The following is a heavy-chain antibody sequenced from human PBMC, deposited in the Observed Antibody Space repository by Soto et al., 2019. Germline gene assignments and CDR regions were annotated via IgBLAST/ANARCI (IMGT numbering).Heavy chain of an antibody. Sequence: QVQLVQSGAEEKKPGASVKVSCKASGYTFTSYAMHWVRQAPGQRLEWMGWINAGNGNTKHSQKLQGRVTITRDTSASTSYMELSSLRSEDTAVYYCARDVAAADYWGQGTLVTVSS. D-gene: IGHD6-13*01. V-gene: IGHV1-3*05. CDR1: GYTFTSYA. CDR3: ARDVAAADY. CDR2: INAGNGNT. J-gene: IGHJ4*02.